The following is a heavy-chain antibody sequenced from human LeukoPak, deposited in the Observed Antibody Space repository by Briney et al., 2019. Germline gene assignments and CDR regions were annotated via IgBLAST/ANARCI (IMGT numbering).Heavy chain of an antibody. Sequence: GSLSLSCAASGLTFSNYAMSWFRQAPGKGLEWVSGITSGFTPHYADSVKGRFTISRDNSKNTFHLQMNSLRAEDTAVYYCAKDYSDSRVGDVFLEYWGQGTLVTVSS. CDR1: GLTFSNYA. CDR3: AKDYSDSRVGDVFLEY. D-gene: IGHD1-26*01. J-gene: IGHJ4*02. V-gene: IGHV3-23*01. CDR2: ITSGFTP.